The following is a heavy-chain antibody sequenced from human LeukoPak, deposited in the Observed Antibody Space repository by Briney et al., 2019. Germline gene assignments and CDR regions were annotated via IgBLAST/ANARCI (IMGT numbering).Heavy chain of an antibody. CDR3: ARDWLGRPNDY. V-gene: IGHV3-7*03. CDR1: GFTFSSYW. D-gene: IGHD6-19*01. J-gene: IGHJ4*02. CDR2: IKQDGSEK. Sequence: GGSLRLSCAASGFTFSSYWMSWVRQAPGKGLEWVANIKQDGSEKYYVDSVKGRFTISRDDAKNSLYLQMNSLRAEDTAVYYCARDWLGRPNDYWGQGTLVTVSS.